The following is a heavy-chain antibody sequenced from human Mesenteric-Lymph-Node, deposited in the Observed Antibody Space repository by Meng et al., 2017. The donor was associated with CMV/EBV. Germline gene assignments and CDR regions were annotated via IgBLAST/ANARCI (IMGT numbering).Heavy chain of an antibody. J-gene: IGHJ4*02. V-gene: IGHV4-39*02. D-gene: IGHD2-2*01. Sequence: SETLSLTCTVSGGSISSSSYYWGWIRQPPGKGLEWIGSIYYSGSTYYNPSLKSRVTISVDTSKNHFSLKLSSVTAADTAVYYCARVPQGYCSSASCYHYFDYWGQGTLVTVSS. CDR3: ARVPQGYCSSASCYHYFDY. CDR2: IYYSGST. CDR1: GGSISSSSYY.